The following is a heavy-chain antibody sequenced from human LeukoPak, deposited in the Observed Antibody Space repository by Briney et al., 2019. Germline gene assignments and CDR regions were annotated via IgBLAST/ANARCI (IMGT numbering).Heavy chain of an antibody. CDR2: ISAHYGNT. CDR3: AREVSTMVRGARPYYYGMDV. Sequence: ASVKVSCKASGYTFTSYGISGVRQAPGQGLEWMGWISAHYGNTNYAQKLQGRVTMTTDTSTSTAYMELRSLRSDDTAVYYCAREVSTMVRGARPYYYGMDVWGQGTTVTVSS. CDR1: GYTFTSYG. V-gene: IGHV1-18*01. D-gene: IGHD3-10*01. J-gene: IGHJ6*02.